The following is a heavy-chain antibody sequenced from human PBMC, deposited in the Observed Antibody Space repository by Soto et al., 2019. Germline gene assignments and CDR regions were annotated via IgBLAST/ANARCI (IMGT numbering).Heavy chain of an antibody. V-gene: IGHV3-21*01. CDR1: GFTFSTYT. CDR3: ATEKYYYATSGYYY. D-gene: IGHD3-22*01. J-gene: IGHJ4*02. CDR2: ISSSSSYI. Sequence: EVQLVESGGGLVKPGGSLRLSCAASGFTFSTYTMNWVRQAPGKGLEWVSSISSSSSYIYYADSVKGRFTISRDNAKNSLYLQRDSLRAEDTALYYCATEKYYYATSGYYYWGEGTLGTVSS.